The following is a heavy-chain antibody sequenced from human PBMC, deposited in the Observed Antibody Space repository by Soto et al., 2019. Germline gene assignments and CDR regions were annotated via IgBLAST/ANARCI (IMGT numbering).Heavy chain of an antibody. CDR2: IYYSGST. J-gene: IGHJ4*02. Sequence: QVQLQESGPGLVKPSQTLSLTCTVSGGSISSGGYYWSGIRQHPGKGLEWIGYIYYSGSTYSNPSLKSRVTISVDTSKNQFYLKLSSVTAADTAVYYCARVGGNSATMVYYFDYWGQGTLVTVSS. CDR1: GGSISSGGYY. D-gene: IGHD2-21*02. V-gene: IGHV4-31*03. CDR3: ARVGGNSATMVYYFDY.